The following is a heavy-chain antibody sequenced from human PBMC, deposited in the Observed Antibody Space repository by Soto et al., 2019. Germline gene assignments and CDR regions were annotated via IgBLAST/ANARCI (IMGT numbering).Heavy chain of an antibody. V-gene: IGHV4-39*01. D-gene: IGHD4-17*01. CDR2: IYDTGNT. CDR1: GGSITSSGFW. Sequence: HLQLQESGPGLVKSSETLSLTFAVSGGSITSSGFWWSWIRQPPGKGLEWIATIYDTGNTCYNPYLRSRVTISADTSRNQFALNLISVTAADTAVYYCAKRAYGDPFDPWGQGTLVTVSS. J-gene: IGHJ5*02. CDR3: AKRAYGDPFDP.